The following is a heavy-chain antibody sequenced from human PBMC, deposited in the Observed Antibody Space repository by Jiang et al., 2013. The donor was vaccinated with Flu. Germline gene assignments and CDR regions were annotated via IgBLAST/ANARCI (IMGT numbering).Heavy chain of an antibody. D-gene: IGHD3-16*01. V-gene: IGHV1-3*01. CDR2: INVGNGNT. J-gene: IGHJ4*02. Sequence: GYTSLAMLFIGCAGPGQRLEWMGWINVGNGNTKYSQEFLGRVTITRDTSAITAYMELSSLRSEDTAVYYCARRVGRTFDYWGQGTLVTVSS. CDR3: ARRVGRTFDY. CDR1: GYTSLAML.